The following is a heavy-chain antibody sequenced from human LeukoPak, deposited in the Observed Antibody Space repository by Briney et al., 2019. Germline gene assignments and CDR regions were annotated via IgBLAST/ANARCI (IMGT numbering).Heavy chain of an antibody. V-gene: IGHV4-61*02. CDR1: GNSISSGDNY. D-gene: IGHD3-22*01. J-gene: IGHJ4*02. Sequence: PSETLSLTCTVSGNSISSGDNYWSWIRQPAGKGLEWIGRIYTSGSTNYNPSLKSRVTISVDTSKNQFSLKLSSVTAADTAVYYCARHFSGYWSDHFDYWGQGTLVTVSS. CDR2: IYTSGST. CDR3: ARHFSGYWSDHFDY.